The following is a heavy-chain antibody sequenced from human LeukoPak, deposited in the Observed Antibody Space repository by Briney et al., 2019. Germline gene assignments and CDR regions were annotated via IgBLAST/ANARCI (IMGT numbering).Heavy chain of an antibody. CDR2: IYYSGST. CDR1: GGSISSGGYY. J-gene: IGHJ3*02. V-gene: IGHV4-31*03. D-gene: IGHD3-22*01. CDR3: ARLSYDSSGYYYEDAFGI. Sequence: SQTLSLTCTVSGGSISSGGYYWSWIRQHPGKGLEWIGYIYYSGSTYYNPSLKSRVTISVDTSKNQFSLKLSSVTAADTAVYYCARLSYDSSGYYYEDAFGIWGQGTMVTVSS.